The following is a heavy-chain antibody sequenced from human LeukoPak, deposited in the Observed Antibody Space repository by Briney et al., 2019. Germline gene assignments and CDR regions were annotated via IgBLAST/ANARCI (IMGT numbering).Heavy chain of an antibody. CDR2: ISSNGINT. CDR1: GLTFSSYV. Sequence: PGGSLRLSCAASGLTFSSYVMHWVRQAPGKGLEYVSAISSNGINTYYANSMKGRFTISRDNSKNTLYLQVGSLRPEDMAVYYCAREADLYYFDYWGQGTLVTVSS. J-gene: IGHJ4*02. CDR3: AREADLYYFDY. V-gene: IGHV3-64*01. D-gene: IGHD6-13*01.